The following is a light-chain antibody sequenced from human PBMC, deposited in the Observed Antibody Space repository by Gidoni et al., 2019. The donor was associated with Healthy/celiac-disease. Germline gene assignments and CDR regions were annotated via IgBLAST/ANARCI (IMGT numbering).Light chain of an antibody. CDR2: WAS. J-gene: IGKJ4*01. Sequence: DIVMTQYPDSMAASLGERATINCKSSQSVLYSPNNKNYLAWYQQKPGQPPKLLIDWASTRESGVPDRFSGSGSGTDFTLTISSLQAEDVAVYYCQQYYSTLPSFGGGTKVEIK. CDR3: QQYYSTLPS. V-gene: IGKV4-1*01. CDR1: QSVLYSPNNKNY.